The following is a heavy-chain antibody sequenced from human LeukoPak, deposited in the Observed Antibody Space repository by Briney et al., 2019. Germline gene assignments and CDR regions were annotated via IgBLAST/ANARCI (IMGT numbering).Heavy chain of an antibody. Sequence: SGGSLRLSCAAASGFTVSSNYMSWVRQAPGKGLEWVSVIYGGGSTSYADSVKGRFTFSRDTSKNTLYLQMSSLRPEDTAVYYCARVLGSYYYAMDVWGQGATVTVSS. V-gene: IGHV3-66*02. CDR1: GFTVSSNY. CDR3: ARVLGSYYYAMDV. CDR2: IYGGGST. D-gene: IGHD7-27*01. J-gene: IGHJ6*02.